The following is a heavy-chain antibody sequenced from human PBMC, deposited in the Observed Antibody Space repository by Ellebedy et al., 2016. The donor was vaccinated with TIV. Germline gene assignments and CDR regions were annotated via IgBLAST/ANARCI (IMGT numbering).Heavy chain of an antibody. CDR1: GFTFSSYG. V-gene: IGHV3-30*02. CDR2: IWYDGSNK. J-gene: IGHJ4*02. CDR3: AKDQGSYYFDY. D-gene: IGHD3-16*02. Sequence: GGSLRLSXAASGFTFSSYGMHWVRQAPGKGLEWVAVIWYDGSNKYYADSVKGRFTISRDNSKNTLYLQMNSLRAEDTAVYYCAKDQGSYYFDYWGQGTLVTVSS.